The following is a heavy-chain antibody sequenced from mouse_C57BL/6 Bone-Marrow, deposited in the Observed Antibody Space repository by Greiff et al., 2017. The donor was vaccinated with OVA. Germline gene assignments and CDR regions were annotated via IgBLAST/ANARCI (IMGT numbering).Heavy chain of an antibody. CDR3: TTDGYYPYWYFDV. CDR1: GFNIKDDY. V-gene: IGHV14-4*01. CDR2: IDPENGDT. J-gene: IGHJ1*03. Sequence: EVKVVESGAELVRPGASVKLSCTASGFNIKDDYMHWVKQRPEQGLEWIGWIDPENGDTEYASKFQGKATITADTSSNTAYLQLSSLTSEDTAVYYCTTDGYYPYWYFDVWGTGTTVTVSS. D-gene: IGHD2-3*01.